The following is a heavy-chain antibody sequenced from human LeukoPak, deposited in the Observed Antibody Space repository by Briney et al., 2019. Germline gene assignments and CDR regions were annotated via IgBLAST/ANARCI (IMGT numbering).Heavy chain of an antibody. CDR1: GFTFSSYA. D-gene: IGHD6-19*01. V-gene: IGHV3-30-3*01. Sequence: GGSLRLSCAASGFTFSSYAMHWVRQAPGRGLEWVAVISYDGSNKYYADSVKGRFTISRDNSKNTLYLQMNSLRAEDTAVYYCARDEIAVAGTHFGYWGQGTLVTVSS. CDR2: ISYDGSNK. CDR3: ARDEIAVAGTHFGY. J-gene: IGHJ4*02.